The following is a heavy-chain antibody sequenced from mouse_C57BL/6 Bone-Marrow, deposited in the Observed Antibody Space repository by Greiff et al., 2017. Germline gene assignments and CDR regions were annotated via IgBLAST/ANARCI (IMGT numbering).Heavy chain of an antibody. CDR3: ARDHGRLGFAY. V-gene: IGHV5-4*01. D-gene: IGHD2-12*01. Sequence: EVMLVESGGGLVKPGGSLKLSCAASGFTFSSYAMSWVRQTPEKRLEWVATISDGGSYTYYPDNVKGRFTISRDNAKNNLYLQMSHLKSEDTAMYYCARDHGRLGFAYWGQGTLVTVSA. CDR2: ISDGGSYT. CDR1: GFTFSSYA. J-gene: IGHJ3*01.